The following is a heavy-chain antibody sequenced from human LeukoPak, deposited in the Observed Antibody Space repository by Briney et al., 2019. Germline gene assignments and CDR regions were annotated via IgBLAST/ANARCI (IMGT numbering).Heavy chain of an antibody. D-gene: IGHD6-19*01. Sequence: GGSLRLSCAASGFTFSNHWMHWVRQVPGKGPVWVSRVDGGGSSTSYADSVKGRFSISRDNAKSTLYLQMNGLIVEDTAVYYCARGPGSSGGAYVGDYWGHGTLVTVSS. CDR2: VDGGGSST. CDR3: ARGPGSSGGAYVGDY. CDR1: GFTFSNHW. V-gene: IGHV3-74*01. J-gene: IGHJ4*01.